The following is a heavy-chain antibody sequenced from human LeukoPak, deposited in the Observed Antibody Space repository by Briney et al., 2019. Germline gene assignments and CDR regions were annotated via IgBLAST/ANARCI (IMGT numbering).Heavy chain of an antibody. J-gene: IGHJ4*02. CDR3: ARGEVRGGSYYDSSGYFVY. Sequence: ASVKVSCKASGYTFTGYYMHWVRQAPGQGLEWMGRIIPIFGTANYAQKFQGRVTITTDESTSTAYMELSSLRSEDTAVYYCARGEVRGGSYYDSSGYFVYWGQGTLVTVSS. D-gene: IGHD3-22*01. CDR2: IIPIFGTA. CDR1: GYTFTGYY. V-gene: IGHV1-69*05.